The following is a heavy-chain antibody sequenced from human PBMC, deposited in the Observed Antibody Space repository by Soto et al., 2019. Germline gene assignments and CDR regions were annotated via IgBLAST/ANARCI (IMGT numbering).Heavy chain of an antibody. CDR1: GVSISSSSHY. J-gene: IGHJ4*02. CDR3: VRQALQNKFDL. V-gene: IGHV4-39*01. Sequence: QLEESGPGLVKPSDTLSLTCSVSGVSISSSSHYWAWVRQAPGQGLEWLGSGYKSGNTFYHPSRWIRVVVSVDTSPNQTSLRVKSVTAPDTGVYFCVRQALQNKFDLWGQGTPVTVSS. CDR2: GYKSGNT.